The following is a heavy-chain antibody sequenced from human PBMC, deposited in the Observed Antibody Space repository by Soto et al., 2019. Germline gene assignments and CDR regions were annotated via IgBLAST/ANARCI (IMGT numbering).Heavy chain of an antibody. V-gene: IGHV1-69*13. CDR1: GGTFSSYA. CDR3: ARDWYCSGGSCPYYYGMDV. J-gene: IGHJ6*02. Sequence: ASVKVSCKASGGTFSSYAISWVRQAPGQGLEWMGGIIPIFGTANYAQKFQGRVTITADESTSTAYMELSSLRSEDTAVYYCARDWYCSGGSCPYYYGMDVWGQGTTVTVSS. CDR2: IIPIFGTA. D-gene: IGHD2-15*01.